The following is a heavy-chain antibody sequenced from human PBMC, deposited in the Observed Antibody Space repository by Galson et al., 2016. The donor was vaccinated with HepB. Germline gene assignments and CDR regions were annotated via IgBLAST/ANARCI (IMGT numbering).Heavy chain of an antibody. V-gene: IGHV1-46*01. CDR2: INPSADST. CDR1: GYTFTSYF. J-gene: IGHJ4*02. CDR3: ARTTSSSWYRKWYYFDY. D-gene: IGHD6-13*01. Sequence: SVKVSCKASGYTFTSYFIHWVRQAPGQGLQWMGTINPSADSTTYAHNFQGRVTITADKSTSTAYMELSSLRSEDTAVYYCARTTSSSWYRKWYYFDYWGQGTLVTVSS.